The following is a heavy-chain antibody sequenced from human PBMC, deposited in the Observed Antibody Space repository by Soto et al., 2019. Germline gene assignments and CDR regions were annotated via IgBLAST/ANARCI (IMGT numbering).Heavy chain of an antibody. J-gene: IGHJ5*02. CDR1: GGSIISGDYY. CDR2: IYYSGST. V-gene: IGHV4-30-4*01. D-gene: IGHD3-3*01. Sequence: SETLSLTCTVSGGSIISGDYYWSLIRQPPGKGLEWIGYIYYSGSTYYNPSLKSRVTISVDTSKNQFSLKLSSVTAADTAVYYYARADRCLEWFDWFDPWGQGTLVTVSS. CDR3: ARADRCLEWFDWFDP.